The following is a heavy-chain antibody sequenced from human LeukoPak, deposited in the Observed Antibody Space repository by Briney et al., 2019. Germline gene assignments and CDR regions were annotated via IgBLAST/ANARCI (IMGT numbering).Heavy chain of an antibody. CDR2: ISSSSSYI. CDR1: GFTFSSHG. Sequence: GGSLRLSCAASGFTFSSHGMNWVRQAPGKGLEWVSSISSSSSYIYYADSVRGRFTISRDNAKNSLYLQMNSLRAEDTAVYYCAREGYSSSWYFKEYYYYYYYMDVWGKGTTVTVSS. V-gene: IGHV3-21*01. D-gene: IGHD6-13*01. CDR3: AREGYSSSWYFKEYYYYYYYMDV. J-gene: IGHJ6*03.